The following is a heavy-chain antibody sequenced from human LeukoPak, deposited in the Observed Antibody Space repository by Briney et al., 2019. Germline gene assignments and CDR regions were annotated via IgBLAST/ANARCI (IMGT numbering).Heavy chain of an antibody. CDR2: INEDGGEK. CDR3: ARARIDY. J-gene: IGHJ4*02. Sequence: GGSLRLSCVASSFTFSNCWMSWVRQTPGRGLEWVANINEDGGEKHYADSVKGRFTISRDNAKNSLLLQMSSLRAEDTAVYYCARARIDYWGQGTLVTVSS. CDR1: SFTFSNCW. D-gene: IGHD1-14*01. V-gene: IGHV3-7*04.